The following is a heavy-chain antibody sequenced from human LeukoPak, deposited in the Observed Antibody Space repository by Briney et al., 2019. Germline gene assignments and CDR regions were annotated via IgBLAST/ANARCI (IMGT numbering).Heavy chain of an antibody. D-gene: IGHD2-8*02. V-gene: IGHV3-21*01. CDR2: ITGSSTYI. Sequence: KPGGSLRLSCAVSGFTFSSYSMNWVRQAPGKGLEWVSSITGSSTYIYYADSVKGRFTISRDNAKNSLYLQMNNLGAEDTAVYYCASSRSGRTDTGYFDYWGQGTLVTVSS. J-gene: IGHJ4*02. CDR3: ASSRSGRTDTGYFDY. CDR1: GFTFSSYS.